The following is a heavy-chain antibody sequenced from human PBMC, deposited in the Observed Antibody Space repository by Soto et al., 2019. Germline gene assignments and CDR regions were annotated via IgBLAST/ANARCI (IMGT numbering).Heavy chain of an antibody. Sequence: QVQLVQSGAEVKKPGASVRFSCKASGYTFTAYYLHWVRQAPGQGLEWMGIINPAVGYTSYAQKFQGRVTMTRDTSTSTVYMELSSLRSEDTAVYYCARDYWTPRPPLYAMDVWGQGTTVTVSS. J-gene: IGHJ6*02. CDR3: ARDYWTPRPPLYAMDV. D-gene: IGHD6-6*01. V-gene: IGHV1-46*01. CDR1: GYTFTAYY. CDR2: INPAVGYT.